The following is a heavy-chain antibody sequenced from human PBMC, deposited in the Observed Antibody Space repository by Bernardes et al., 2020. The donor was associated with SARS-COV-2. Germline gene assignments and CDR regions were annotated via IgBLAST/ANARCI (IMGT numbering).Heavy chain of an antibody. CDR2: ISGSDGTT. J-gene: IGHJ4*02. D-gene: IGHD6-19*01. Sequence: GGSLRLSCAASGFTFITYAMSWVRQAPGKGLEWVSVISGSDGTTYYADSVKGRFSISRDNSKNTLYLQMNSLRAEDTAVYYCAKVSHQWPWAQEYWGQGTLITVSS. V-gene: IGHV3-23*01. CDR3: AKVSHQWPWAQEY. CDR1: GFTFITYA.